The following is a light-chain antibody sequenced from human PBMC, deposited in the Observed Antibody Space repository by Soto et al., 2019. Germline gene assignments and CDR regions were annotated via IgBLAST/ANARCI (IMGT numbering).Light chain of an antibody. CDR2: GAS. CDR1: QSVSSN. CDR3: QQYNNWPPIT. V-gene: IGKV3-15*01. J-gene: IGKJ5*01. Sequence: XXGERATLSCRASQSVSSNLAWYQQKPGQAPRLLIYGASXRATGIPASFSGSGSGTEFTLTISSLQSEDFAVYYCQQYNNWPPITFGQGTRLEIK.